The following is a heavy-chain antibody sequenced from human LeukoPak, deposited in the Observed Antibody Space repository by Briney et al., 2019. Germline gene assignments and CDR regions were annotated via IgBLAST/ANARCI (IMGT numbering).Heavy chain of an antibody. D-gene: IGHD2-15*01. CDR1: GGSISSYY. CDR2: IYYSGST. J-gene: IGHJ5*02. CDR3: ARAICSGGSCYSGPFDP. V-gene: IGHV4-59*01. Sequence: SETLSLTCTVSGGSISSYYWSWIRQPPGKGLEWIGYIYYSGSTNYNPPLKSRVTISVDTSKNQFSLKLSSVTAADTAVYYCARAICSGGSCYSGPFDPWGQGTLVTVSS.